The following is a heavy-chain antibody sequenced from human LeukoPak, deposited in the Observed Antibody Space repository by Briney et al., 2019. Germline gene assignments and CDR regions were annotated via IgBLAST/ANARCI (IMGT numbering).Heavy chain of an antibody. V-gene: IGHV4-59*01. J-gene: IGHJ4*02. CDR3: ARGVEYSSSSGLGN. CDR2: IYYSGST. Sequence: SETLSLTCTVSGGSISSYYWSWIRQPPGKGLEWIGYIYYSGSTNYNPSLKSRVTISVETSKNQFSLKLSSVTAADTALYYCARGVEYSSSSGLGNWGQRTLVTVSS. D-gene: IGHD6-6*01. CDR1: GGSISSYY.